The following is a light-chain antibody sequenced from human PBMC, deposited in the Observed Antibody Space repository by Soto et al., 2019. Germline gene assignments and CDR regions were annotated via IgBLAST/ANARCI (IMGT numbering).Light chain of an antibody. CDR2: DAS. V-gene: IGKV3-11*01. Sequence: EIVLTQSPATLSLSPGERATLSCRASQSVSSYLAWYQQKPGQAPRLLIYDASHRATGIPARFSGSGSGTDFTLTISSLDPEDFAIYYCQQRSNWPPEITFGQGTRLEIK. J-gene: IGKJ5*01. CDR1: QSVSSY. CDR3: QQRSNWPPEIT.